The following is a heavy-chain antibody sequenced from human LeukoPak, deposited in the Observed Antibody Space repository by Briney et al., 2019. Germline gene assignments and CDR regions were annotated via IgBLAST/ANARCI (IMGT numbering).Heavy chain of an antibody. Sequence: GGSVRLSCTASGFTFISHWITWVRQPPGKGLEWVASIKEDGSVKYYVDSVKGRFTISRDSAKNSLYLQMNSLRDEDTAVYYCARDRDSGDYTAAPGDYWGQGTLVTVSS. CDR3: ARDRDSGDYTAAPGDY. D-gene: IGHD4-17*01. J-gene: IGHJ4*02. CDR1: GFTFISHW. CDR2: IKEDGSVK. V-gene: IGHV3-7*01.